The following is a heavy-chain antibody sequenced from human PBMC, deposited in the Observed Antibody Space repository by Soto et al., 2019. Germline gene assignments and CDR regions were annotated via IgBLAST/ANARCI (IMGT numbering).Heavy chain of an antibody. CDR1: GGSISSYH. D-gene: IGHD3-3*01. V-gene: IGHV4-59*01. CDR2: IYYSGST. J-gene: IGHJ6*03. CDR3: ARIGPGSDFWSGYYYYYYMDV. Sequence: SETLSLTCTVSGGSISSYHWSWIRQPPGKGLEWIGYIYYSGSTNYNPSLKSRVTISVDTSKNQFSLKLSSVTAADTAVYYCARIGPGSDFWSGYYYYYYMDVWGKGTTVTVSS.